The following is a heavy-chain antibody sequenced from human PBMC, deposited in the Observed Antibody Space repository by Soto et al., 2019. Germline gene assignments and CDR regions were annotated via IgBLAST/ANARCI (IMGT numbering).Heavy chain of an antibody. V-gene: IGHV3-64*02. CDR2: ISSNGGST. D-gene: IGHD3-22*01. J-gene: IGHJ4*02. Sequence: GSLILSCAGSGFTFSSYSMHWVLQAPGKGLEYVSAISSNGGSTYYADSVKGRFTISRDNSKNTLYLQMGSLRAEDMAVYYCARAGYYDSRGYYDYWGQGTMVTVSS. CDR1: GFTFSSYS. CDR3: ARAGYYDSRGYYDY.